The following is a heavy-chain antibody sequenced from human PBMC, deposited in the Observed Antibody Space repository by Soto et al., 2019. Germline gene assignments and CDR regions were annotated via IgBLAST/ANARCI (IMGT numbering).Heavy chain of an antibody. CDR1: GYTFISYG. D-gene: IGHD2-15*01. Sequence: ASVKVSCKASGYTFISYGISWVRQAPGQGLEWMGWISAYNGNTNYAQKLQGRVTMTTDTSTSTAYMELRSLRSDDTAVYYCAREYCSGGSCYCVDYWGQGTLVTVSS. CDR3: AREYCSGGSCYCVDY. CDR2: ISAYNGNT. V-gene: IGHV1-18*01. J-gene: IGHJ4*02.